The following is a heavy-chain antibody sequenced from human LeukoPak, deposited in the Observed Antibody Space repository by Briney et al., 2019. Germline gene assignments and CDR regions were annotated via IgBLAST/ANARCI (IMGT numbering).Heavy chain of an antibody. D-gene: IGHD6-13*01. J-gene: IGHJ5*02. CDR3: AREGVYSSSSRGGVWFDP. Sequence: SETLSLTCTVSGGSISSGGYYWSWIRQPPGTGLEWIGYIYYSGSTNYNPSLKSRVTISVDTSKNQFSLKLSSVTAADTAVYYCAREGVYSSSSRGGVWFDPWGQGTLVTVSS. V-gene: IGHV4-61*08. CDR2: IYYSGST. CDR1: GGSISSGGYY.